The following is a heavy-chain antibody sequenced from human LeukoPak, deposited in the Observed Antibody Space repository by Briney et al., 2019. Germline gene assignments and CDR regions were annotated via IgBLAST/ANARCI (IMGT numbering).Heavy chain of an antibody. CDR2: FSSSSSYT. CDR1: GLTFSDYY. Sequence: AGGSLRLSCAASGLTFSDYYMSWIRQSPGQGLEWISYFSSSSSYTNYAGSVKGRFTMSRDNAQNSVYLQMNSLRVEDTVVYSRARVRIEAAGSIDYWGEGTLVTVSS. V-gene: IGHV3-11*05. CDR3: ARVRIEAAGSIDY. J-gene: IGHJ4*02. D-gene: IGHD6-13*01.